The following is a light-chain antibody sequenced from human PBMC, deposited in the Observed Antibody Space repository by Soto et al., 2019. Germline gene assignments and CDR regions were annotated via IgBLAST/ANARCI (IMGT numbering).Light chain of an antibody. CDR3: QQSYNTPTWT. CDR2: SAS. Sequence: DIQMTQSPPSLSASVGDRVTITCRASQSIGNFVNWYQHKPREAPKLLIHSASTLQSVVPSRFSGSGSGTVFTLTISSLQPEDFAIYFCQQSYNTPTWTFGQGTRVES. CDR1: QSIGNF. V-gene: IGKV1-39*01. J-gene: IGKJ1*01.